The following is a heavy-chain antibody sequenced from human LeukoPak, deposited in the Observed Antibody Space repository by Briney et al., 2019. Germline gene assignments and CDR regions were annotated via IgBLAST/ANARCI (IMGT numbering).Heavy chain of an antibody. J-gene: IGHJ6*03. D-gene: IGHD6-6*01. CDR2: INHRGST. V-gene: IGHV4-34*01. Sequence: SETLSLTCAVYGGSFSGYYWSWIRQPPGKGLEWIGEINHRGSTNYNPSLKSRVTISVDTSKNQFSLKLSSVTAADTAVYYCARHRIAARRGRYYYMDVWGKGTTVTVSS. CDR1: GGSFSGYY. CDR3: ARHRIAARRGRYYYMDV.